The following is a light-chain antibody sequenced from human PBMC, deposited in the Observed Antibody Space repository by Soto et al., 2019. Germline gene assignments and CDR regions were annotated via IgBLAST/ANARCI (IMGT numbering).Light chain of an antibody. CDR2: DVT. CDR1: SSDVGNYNY. V-gene: IGLV2-11*01. Sequence: QSALTQPRSVSGSPGQSVTISCTGASSDVGNYNYVYWYQQYPGKASKLMIFDVTKRPSGVPDRFSGSKSGNTASLSISGLQAEDEADYYCCSYAGRFTFAFGGGTKVTVL. CDR3: CSYAGRFTFA. J-gene: IGLJ3*02.